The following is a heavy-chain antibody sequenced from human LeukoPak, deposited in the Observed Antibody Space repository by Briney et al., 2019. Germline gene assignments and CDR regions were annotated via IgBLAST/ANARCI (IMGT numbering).Heavy chain of an antibody. CDR2: VNPNSGGT. D-gene: IGHD3-10*01. J-gene: IGHJ4*02. CDR1: GYTFTGFY. CDR3: AREEVSVISDTCCSGLGY. Sequence: ASVKVSCKASGYTFTGFYIHWVRQAPGQGLEWMGWVNPNSGGTNYAQKLQGRVTMTRDTSINTAYMELGSLRSDDTAVYYCAREEVSVISDTCCSGLGYWGQGTLVTVPS. V-gene: IGHV1-2*02.